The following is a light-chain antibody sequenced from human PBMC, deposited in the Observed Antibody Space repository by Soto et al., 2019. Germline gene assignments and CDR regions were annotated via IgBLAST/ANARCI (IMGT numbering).Light chain of an antibody. CDR2: AAS. V-gene: IGKV1-9*01. Sequence: IQLTHSPSSLSASVGDRVIITCRARQGISSYLAWYQQKPGKAPTLLIYAASTLETGVPSRFSGSGSGTDFTLTISSLQPEDFATYYCQQLNIYPFTFGPGTKVDIK. J-gene: IGKJ3*01. CDR1: QGISSY. CDR3: QQLNIYPFT.